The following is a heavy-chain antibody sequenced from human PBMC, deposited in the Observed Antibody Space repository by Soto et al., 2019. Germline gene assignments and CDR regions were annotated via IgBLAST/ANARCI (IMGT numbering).Heavy chain of an antibody. V-gene: IGHV3-49*03. CDR2: IRSKAYGGTT. CDR1: GFTFGDYA. Sequence: EVQLVESGGGLVQPGRSLRLSCTASGFTFGDYAMSWFRQAPGKGLEWVGFIRSKAYGGTTEHAASVKGRFTISRDDSKSIAYLQMNSLKTEDTAVYYCSRVFGSAPGPIDYWGQGTLVTVSS. J-gene: IGHJ4*02. CDR3: SRVFGSAPGPIDY. D-gene: IGHD2-15*01.